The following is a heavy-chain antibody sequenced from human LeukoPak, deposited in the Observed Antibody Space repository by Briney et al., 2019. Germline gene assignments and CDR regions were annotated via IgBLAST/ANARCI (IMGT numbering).Heavy chain of an antibody. CDR2: INPNSGGT. Sequence: ASVKVSCKASGYSLSGYYMHWVRQAPGQGLEWMGWINPNSGGTNYAQKFQGRVTMTRDTSISTAYMELSRLRSDDTAVYYCARDPVIVMLEVFDIWGKGTMVTVFS. V-gene: IGHV1-2*02. CDR3: ARDPVIVMLEVFDI. CDR1: GYSLSGYY. J-gene: IGHJ3*02. D-gene: IGHD3-16*02.